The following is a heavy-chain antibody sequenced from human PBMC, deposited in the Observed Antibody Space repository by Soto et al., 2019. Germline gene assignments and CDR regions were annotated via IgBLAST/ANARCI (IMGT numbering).Heavy chain of an antibody. J-gene: IGHJ6*02. CDR2: IYYSGST. CDR1: GGSISSYY. CDR3: AREGHDFWSGLPDGMDV. Sequence: SETLSLTXTVSGGSISSYYWSWIRQPPGKGLEWIGYIYYSGSTNYNPSLKSRVTISVDTSKNQFSLKLSSVTAADTAVYYCAREGHDFWSGLPDGMDVWGQGTTVTVSS. D-gene: IGHD3-3*01. V-gene: IGHV4-59*01.